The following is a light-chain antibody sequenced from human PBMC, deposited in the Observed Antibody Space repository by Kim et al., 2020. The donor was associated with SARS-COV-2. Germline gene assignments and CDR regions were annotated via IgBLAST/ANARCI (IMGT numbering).Light chain of an antibody. J-gene: IGLJ3*02. CDR3: GYRNSRGAGV. CDR1: SVREYP. V-gene: IGLV3-19*01. CDR2: GKS. Sequence: AWGQTVRITCQGDSVREYPASWYQQKPGQAPILVMHGKSNRPPAGVPDRFSGKNSGKTALLTTAGARVEEAANYYCGYRNSRGAGVFGGGTQLTVL.